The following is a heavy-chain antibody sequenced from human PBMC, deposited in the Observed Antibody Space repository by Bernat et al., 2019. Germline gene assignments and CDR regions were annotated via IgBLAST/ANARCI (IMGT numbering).Heavy chain of an antibody. CDR2: IWYDGSNK. V-gene: IGHV3-33*01. CDR1: VFTFSSYG. J-gene: IGHJ6*04. CDR3: ARDRAPMEIGTLYGMDV. Sequence: CSSSVFTFSSYGMHWVRHAPGKGLEWVSVIWYDGSNKYYADSVKGRFTISRDNSKNTLYLQMNSLRAEDTAVYYCARDRAPMEIGTLYGMDVWGKGNTV. D-gene: IGHD2-15*01.